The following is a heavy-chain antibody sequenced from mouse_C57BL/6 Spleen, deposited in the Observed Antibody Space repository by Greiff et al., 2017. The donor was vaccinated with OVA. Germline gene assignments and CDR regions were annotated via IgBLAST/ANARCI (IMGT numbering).Heavy chain of an antibody. V-gene: IGHV1-55*01. CDR3: ARDYGYDNWYFDV. CDR2: IYPGSGST. J-gene: IGHJ1*03. Sequence: QVHVKQSGAELVKPGASVKMSCKASGYTFTSYWITWVKQRPGQGLEWIGDIYPGSGSTNYNEKFKSKATLTVDTSSSTAYMQLSSLTSEDSAVYYCARDYGYDNWYFDVWGTGTTVTVSS. D-gene: IGHD2-2*01. CDR1: GYTFTSYW.